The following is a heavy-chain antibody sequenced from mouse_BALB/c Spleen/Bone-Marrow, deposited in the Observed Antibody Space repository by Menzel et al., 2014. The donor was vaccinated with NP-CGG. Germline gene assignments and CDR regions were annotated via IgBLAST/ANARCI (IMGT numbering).Heavy chain of an antibody. Sequence: VQLQQSGAELMKPGASVKISCKATGYTFSSYWIEWVKQRPGHGLEWIGEILPGSGNTNYNEKFKDKATLTVDKSSSTAYMQLSSPTSEDSAVYYCTRPGYFYGSGPYAMDYWGQGTSVTVSS. V-gene: IGHV1-9*01. CDR3: TRPGYFYGSGPYAMDY. CDR2: ILPGSGNT. J-gene: IGHJ4*01. CDR1: GYTFSSYW. D-gene: IGHD1-1*01.